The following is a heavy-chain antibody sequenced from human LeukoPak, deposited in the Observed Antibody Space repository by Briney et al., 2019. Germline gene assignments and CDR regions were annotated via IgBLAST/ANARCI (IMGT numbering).Heavy chain of an antibody. J-gene: IGHJ3*02. CDR3: ARHGYYYDSRINI. CDR1: GGSISSYY. Sequence: PSETLSLTCTVSGGSISSYYWSWIRQPPGKGLEWIGSIYYSGSTYYNPSLKSRVTISVDTSKNQFSLKLSSVTAADTAVYYCARHGYYYDSRINIWGQGTMVTVSS. V-gene: IGHV4-59*05. D-gene: IGHD3-22*01. CDR2: IYYSGST.